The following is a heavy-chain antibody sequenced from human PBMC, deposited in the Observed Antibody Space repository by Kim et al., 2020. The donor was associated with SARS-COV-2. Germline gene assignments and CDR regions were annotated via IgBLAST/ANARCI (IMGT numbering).Heavy chain of an antibody. CDR3: AKTKITMFQGVLYGRDV. CDR2: IRWNSGTI. Sequence: GGSLRLSCAASGFTFDVYAMHWVRQAPGKGLEWVAGIRWNSGTIGYADSVKGRFTISRDNAKNSLYLQMNSLRTEDTALYYCAKTKITMFQGVLYGRDVWGEGSTFTVSS. V-gene: IGHV3-9*01. D-gene: IGHD3-10*01. CDR1: GFTFDVYA. J-gene: IGHJ6*04.